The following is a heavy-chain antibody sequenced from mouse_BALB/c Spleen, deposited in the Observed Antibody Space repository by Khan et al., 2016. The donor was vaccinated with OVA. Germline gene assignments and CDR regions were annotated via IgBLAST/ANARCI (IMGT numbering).Heavy chain of an antibody. V-gene: IGHV3-6*02. J-gene: IGHJ3*01. CDR3: ARGGSSGPAWFAY. CDR2: IRYEGDS. CDR1: GYSITSGYF. D-gene: IGHD3-1*01. Sequence: EVQLQESGPGLVKPSQSLSLTCSVTGYSITSGYFWNWIRQFPGNNLEWMGYIRYEGDSNYNPSLKSRISITRDTSKNQFFLKLNSVTPEDTATYYCARGGSSGPAWFAYWGQGTLVTVST.